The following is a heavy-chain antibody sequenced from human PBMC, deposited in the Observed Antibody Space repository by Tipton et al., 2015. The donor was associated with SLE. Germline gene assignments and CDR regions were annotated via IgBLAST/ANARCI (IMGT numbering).Heavy chain of an antibody. CDR2: IYYSGTT. V-gene: IGHV4-31*03. CDR1: GDSISSDVYY. CDR3: ARMNGGNGYWFDP. J-gene: IGHJ5*02. D-gene: IGHD4-23*01. Sequence: LRLSCTVSGDSISSDVYYWSWIRQHPGKGLEWIGYIYYSGTTYYNPSLKSRVTMSVGTSENQFSLKLNSVTAADTAVYFCARMNGGNGYWFDPWGQGTLVTVSS.